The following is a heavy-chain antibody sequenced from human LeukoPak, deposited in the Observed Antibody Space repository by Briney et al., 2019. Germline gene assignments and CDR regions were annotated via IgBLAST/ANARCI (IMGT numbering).Heavy chain of an antibody. CDR2: ISHDGII. J-gene: IGHJ4*02. CDR3: ARDWVYKIDH. CDR1: GFTFSIYV. Sequence: PGGSQRLSCETAGFTFSIYVMHWVRRTPGKGLVWVSRISHDGIISYADSVKGRFTISRDNVKNTLILQMNSLRVEDTAVYYCARDWVYKIDHWGRGTLVTVSS. V-gene: IGHV3-74*01. D-gene: IGHD5-24*01.